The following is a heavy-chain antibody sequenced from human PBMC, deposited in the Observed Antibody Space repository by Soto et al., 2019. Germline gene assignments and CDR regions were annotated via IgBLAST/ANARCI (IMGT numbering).Heavy chain of an antibody. Sequence: SETLSLTCAVSGGSTSSYYWSWIRQPPGKGLEWIGYIYNSGSTHYNPSLKSRVTISVDTSKNQFSLKLSSVTAADTAVYYCARQQAGRGVDYWGQGTLVTVSS. D-gene: IGHD6-13*01. CDR2: IYNSGST. V-gene: IGHV4-59*01. J-gene: IGHJ4*02. CDR3: ARQQAGRGVDY. CDR1: GGSTSSYY.